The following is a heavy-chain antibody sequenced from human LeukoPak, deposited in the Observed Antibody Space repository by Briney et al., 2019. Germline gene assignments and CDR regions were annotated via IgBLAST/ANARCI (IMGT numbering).Heavy chain of an antibody. CDR2: INHSGST. D-gene: IGHD2-21*02. J-gene: IGHJ4*02. V-gene: IGHV4-34*01. CDR1: GGSFSAYY. CDR3: ARGGFYCGGDCYVDY. Sequence: SETLSLTCAVYGGSFSAYYWSWIRQRPGKGLEWIGEINHSGSTNYNPSLKSRVTISVDTSKNQFSLKLSSVTAADTAVYYCARGGFYCGGDCYVDYWGQGTLVTVSS.